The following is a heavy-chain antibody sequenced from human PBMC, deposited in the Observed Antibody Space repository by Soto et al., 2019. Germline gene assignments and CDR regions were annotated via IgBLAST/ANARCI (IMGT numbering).Heavy chain of an antibody. D-gene: IGHD3-16*01. CDR1: GLTFSTSS. Sequence: SVKVSCKASGLTFSTSSVQWVRQARGQRLEWIGWIVVGSGSTKYAQKFQERVTITRDMSTSTAYMELNSLRSEDTAVYYCAAPPNRDAYNYGYWGQGTLVTVSS. J-gene: IGHJ4*02. CDR2: IVVGSGST. V-gene: IGHV1-58*01. CDR3: AAPPNRDAYNYGY.